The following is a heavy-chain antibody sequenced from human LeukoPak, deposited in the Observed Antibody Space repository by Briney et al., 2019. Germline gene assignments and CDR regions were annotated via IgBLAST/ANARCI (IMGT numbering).Heavy chain of an antibody. D-gene: IGHD5-12*01. CDR1: GFSFSTNW. Sequence: PGGSLTLSCVASGFSFSTNWMSWVRQAPGKGLEWVANIKQDGSEKYYVDSVKGRFTISRDNAKNSLYLQMNSLRAEDTAVCYCARMGYSGYDVFDYWGQGTLVTVSS. CDR2: IKQDGSEK. V-gene: IGHV3-7*01. CDR3: ARMGYSGYDVFDY. J-gene: IGHJ4*02.